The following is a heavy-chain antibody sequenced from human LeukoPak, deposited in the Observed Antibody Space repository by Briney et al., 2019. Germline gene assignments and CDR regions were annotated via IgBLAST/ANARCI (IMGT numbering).Heavy chain of an antibody. J-gene: IGHJ3*02. D-gene: IGHD1-26*01. Sequence: ASVKVSCKVSGYTLTELSMHWVRQAPGKGLEWMGGFDPEDGETIYAQKFQGRVTMTRDTSTSTVYMELSSLRSEDTAVYYCAGIPKYSGSSTYAFDIWGQGTMVTVSS. V-gene: IGHV1-24*01. CDR3: AGIPKYSGSSTYAFDI. CDR1: GYTLTELS. CDR2: FDPEDGET.